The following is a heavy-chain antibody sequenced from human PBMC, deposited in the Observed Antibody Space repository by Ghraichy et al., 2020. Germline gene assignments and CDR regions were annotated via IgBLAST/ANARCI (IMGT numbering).Heavy chain of an antibody. J-gene: IGHJ5*02. CDR1: GGSISSYY. CDR3: ARVEGLAAAGYNWFDP. V-gene: IGHV4-59*01. D-gene: IGHD6-13*01. CDR2: IYYSGST. Sequence: SETLSLTCTVSGGSISSYYWSWIRQPPGKGLEWIGYIYYSGSTNYNPSLKSRVTISVDTSKNQFSLKLSSVTAADTAVYYCARVEGLAAAGYNWFDPWGQGTLVTVSS.